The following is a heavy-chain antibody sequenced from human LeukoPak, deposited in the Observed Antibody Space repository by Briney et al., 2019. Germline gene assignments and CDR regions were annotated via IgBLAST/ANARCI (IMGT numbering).Heavy chain of an antibody. CDR2: INHSGST. Sequence: SETLSLTCTVSGGSISSYYWSWIRQPPGKGLEWIGEINHSGSTNYNPSLKSRVTISVDTSKNQFSLKLSSVTAADTAVYYCARGRGYSYGQYAFDIWGQGTMVTVSS. J-gene: IGHJ3*02. D-gene: IGHD5-18*01. V-gene: IGHV4-34*01. CDR3: ARGRGYSYGQYAFDI. CDR1: GGSISSYY.